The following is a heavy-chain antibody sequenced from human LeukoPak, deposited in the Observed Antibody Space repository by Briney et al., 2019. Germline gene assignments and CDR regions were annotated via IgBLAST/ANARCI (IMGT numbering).Heavy chain of an antibody. CDR3: ARDSARPVGATGPAFDY. CDR1: GYTFTSYG. D-gene: IGHD1-26*01. V-gene: IGHV1-18*01. Sequence: ASVKVSCKASGYTFTSYGISWVRQAPGQGLEWMGWISAYNGNTNYAQKLQGRVTMSTDTSTSTAYMELKSLRSDDAAVYYCARDSARPVGATGPAFDYWGQGTLVTVSS. CDR2: ISAYNGNT. J-gene: IGHJ4*02.